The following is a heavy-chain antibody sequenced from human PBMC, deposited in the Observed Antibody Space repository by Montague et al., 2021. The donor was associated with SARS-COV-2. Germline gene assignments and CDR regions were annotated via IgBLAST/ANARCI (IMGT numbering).Heavy chain of an antibody. CDR1: GTSITSFY. J-gene: IGHJ6*02. V-gene: IGHV4-59*01. CDR2: IPDSGST. CDR3: ARGCLSYFGAGSHCYGMDV. Sequence: SETLSLTCSVSGTSITSFYWNWIRQPSGKGLEWIGYIPDSGSTTYSPSLKSRVTMSVDTSKNQMSLKLTSVTAADTAVYYCARGCLSYFGAGSHCYGMDVWGQWTAIAVS. D-gene: IGHD3-10*01.